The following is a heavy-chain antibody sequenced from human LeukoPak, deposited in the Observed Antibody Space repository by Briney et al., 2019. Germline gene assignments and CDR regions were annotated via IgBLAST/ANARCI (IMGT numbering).Heavy chain of an antibody. Sequence: GGSLRLSCAASGFTFSSYSMNWVRQAPGKGLEWVSSISSSSSYIYYADSVKGRFTISRDNSRNTLYLQMNSLRAEDTAVYYCAKGYYYGSGSHWYFDLWGRGTLVTVSS. J-gene: IGHJ2*01. D-gene: IGHD3-10*01. CDR2: ISSSSSYI. CDR3: AKGYYYGSGSHWYFDL. V-gene: IGHV3-21*04. CDR1: GFTFSSYS.